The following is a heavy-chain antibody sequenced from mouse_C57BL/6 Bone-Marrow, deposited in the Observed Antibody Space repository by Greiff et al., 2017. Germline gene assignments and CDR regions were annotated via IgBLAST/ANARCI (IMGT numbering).Heavy chain of an antibody. Sequence: VQLQQPGAELVKPGASVKMSCKASGYTFTSYWITWVKQRPGQGLEWIGDIYPGSGSTNYNEKFKSKATLTVDTSSSTAYMQLSSLTSEDSAVYYCASLYSNYGYFDYWGQGTTLTVSS. CDR1: GYTFTSYW. CDR3: ASLYSNYGYFDY. J-gene: IGHJ2*01. CDR2: IYPGSGST. V-gene: IGHV1-55*01. D-gene: IGHD2-5*01.